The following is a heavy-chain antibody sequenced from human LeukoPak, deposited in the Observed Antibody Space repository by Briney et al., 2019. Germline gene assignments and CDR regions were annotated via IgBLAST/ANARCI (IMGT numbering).Heavy chain of an antibody. J-gene: IGHJ4*02. CDR3: ARADGGGY. D-gene: IGHD3-3*01. CDR2: IGSSSSYI. Sequence: GGSLRLSCAASGFTFSSYSMNWVRQALGKGLEWVSSIGSSSSYIYYADSVKGRFTISRDNAKNSLYLQMNGLRAEDTAVYYCARADGGGYWGQGTLVTVSS. CDR1: GFTFSSYS. V-gene: IGHV3-21*01.